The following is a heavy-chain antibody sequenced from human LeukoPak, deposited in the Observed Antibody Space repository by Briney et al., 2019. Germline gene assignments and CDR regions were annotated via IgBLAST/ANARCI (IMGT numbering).Heavy chain of an antibody. J-gene: IGHJ5*02. Sequence: PGGSLRLSCAASGFTFSSYEMSWVRQAPGKGLEWVSYISSSGSTIYYADSVKGRFTISSDNAKNSLELQMNSLRAEDTAVYYCARVLVRLNWFDPWGEGTLVTVSS. CDR1: GFTFSSYE. V-gene: IGHV3-48*03. CDR3: ARVLVRLNWFDP. D-gene: IGHD2-2*01. CDR2: ISSSGSTI.